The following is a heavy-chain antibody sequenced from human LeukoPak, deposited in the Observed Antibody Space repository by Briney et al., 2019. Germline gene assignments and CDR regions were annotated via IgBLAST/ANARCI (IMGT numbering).Heavy chain of an antibody. J-gene: IGHJ4*02. V-gene: IGHV1-2*02. D-gene: IGHD3-22*01. Sequence: GASVKVSCKASGYTFTGYYLHWVRQAPGQGLEWMGWINPNSGGTKFAQKFQGRVTMTRDTSISTAYMELSRLRSDDTALYYCAREEALEWAVVLDSWGQGTLVTVSS. CDR3: AREEALEWAVVLDS. CDR2: INPNSGGT. CDR1: GYTFTGYY.